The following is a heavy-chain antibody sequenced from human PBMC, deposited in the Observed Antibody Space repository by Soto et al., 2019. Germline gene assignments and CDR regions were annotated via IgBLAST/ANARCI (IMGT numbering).Heavy chain of an antibody. CDR3: AKNRHSYDGSGYYSFPLGV. D-gene: IGHD3-22*01. J-gene: IGHJ6*02. CDR2: ISGSGGST. V-gene: IGHV3-23*01. CDR1: GFTFSTYP. Sequence: VGSVRLSCAASGFTFSTYPMSWVRQASGKGLEWVSHISGSGGSTYSADSLKGRFTISRDNSKNTLYLQMNSLRAEDTAVYYCAKNRHSYDGSGYYSFPLGVWGQGTTVTVSS.